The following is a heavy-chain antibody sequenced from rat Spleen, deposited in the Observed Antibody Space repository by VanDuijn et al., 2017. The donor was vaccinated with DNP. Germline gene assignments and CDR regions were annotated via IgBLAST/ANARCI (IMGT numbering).Heavy chain of an antibody. CDR3: ATHDYASWG. CDR1: GFTFSNYG. D-gene: IGHD1-7*01. J-gene: IGHJ2*01. Sequence: EVRLVESGGGLVQPGRSLKLSCAASGFTFSNYGMHWIRQAPTKGLEWVASISPSGGSTYYRDSVKGRFTISRDNAKSTLYLQMDSLRSEDTATYYCATHDYASWGWGQGVMVTVSS. CDR2: ISPSGGST. V-gene: IGHV5-19*01.